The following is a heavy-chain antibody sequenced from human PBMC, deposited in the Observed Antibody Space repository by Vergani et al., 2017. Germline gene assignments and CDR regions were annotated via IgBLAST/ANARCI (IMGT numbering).Heavy chain of an antibody. CDR2: ISSSSSYI. Sequence: EVQLVESGGGLVKPGGSLRLSCAASGFTFSSYSMNWVRQAPGKGLEWVSSISSSSSYIYYADSVKGRFTISRDNAKNSLYLQMNSLRAEATAVYYWARETDKTTADYWGQGTLVTVSS. CDR1: GFTFSSYS. J-gene: IGHJ4*02. V-gene: IGHV3-21*01. D-gene: IGHD4-17*01. CDR3: ARETDKTTADY.